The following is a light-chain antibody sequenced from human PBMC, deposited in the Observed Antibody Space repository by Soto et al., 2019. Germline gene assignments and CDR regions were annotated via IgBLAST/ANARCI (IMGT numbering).Light chain of an antibody. V-gene: IGKV1-16*01. J-gene: IGKJ4*01. CDR1: QGISQY. Sequence: DIHLTQSPSLLSASFGDRVTITCRASQGISQYVAWYQQKPGKAPKSLIYAAFNLQTRVPSRFSGSGSGTEFTLTISSLQPEDFATYYCQQHNAYPLTVGGGTKVEI. CDR3: QQHNAYPLT. CDR2: AAF.